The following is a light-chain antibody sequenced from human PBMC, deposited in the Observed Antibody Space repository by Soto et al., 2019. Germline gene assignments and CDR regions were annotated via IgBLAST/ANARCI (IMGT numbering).Light chain of an antibody. CDR2: DVS. Sequence: QSVLTQPRSVSGSPGQSVTISCTGTSSDVGGYIYVSWYQQYPAKAPKVMIYDVSRRPSGVPDRFSSSKSGNTASLTISGLQAEDEAVYYCCSYAGNKTVVFGGGTQLTVL. J-gene: IGLJ3*02. V-gene: IGLV2-11*01. CDR3: CSYAGNKTVV. CDR1: SSDVGGYIY.